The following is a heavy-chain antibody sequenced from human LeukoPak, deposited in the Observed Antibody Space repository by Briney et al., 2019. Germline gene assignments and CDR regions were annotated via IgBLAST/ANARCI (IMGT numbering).Heavy chain of an antibody. CDR1: GASISISSYY. D-gene: IGHD3-16*01. J-gene: IGHJ5*02. Sequence: SETLSLTCSVSGASISISSYYWNWMRQPAGKGLEWIGRIHTSGSTNYNPSLKSRVTMSIDTSKNQFSLELTSVTAADTAVYYCARAHLGFDPWGQRALVTVSS. V-gene: IGHV4-4*07. CDR3: ARAHLGFDP. CDR2: IHTSGST.